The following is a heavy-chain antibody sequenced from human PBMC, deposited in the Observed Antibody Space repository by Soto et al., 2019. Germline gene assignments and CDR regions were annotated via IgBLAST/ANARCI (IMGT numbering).Heavy chain of an antibody. V-gene: IGHV1-2*04. CDR3: AIWDILTGFDY. CDR1: GYTFTGYY. J-gene: IGHJ4*02. D-gene: IGHD3-9*01. CDR2: INPNSGGT. Sequence: ASVKVSCKASGYTFTGYYMHWVRQAPGQGLEWMGWINPNSGGTNYAQKFQGWVTMTRDTSISTAYMELSRLRSDDTAVYYCAIWDILTGFDYWSQGTLVTVSS.